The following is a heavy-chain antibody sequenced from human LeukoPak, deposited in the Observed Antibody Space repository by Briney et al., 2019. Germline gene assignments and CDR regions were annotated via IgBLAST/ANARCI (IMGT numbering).Heavy chain of an antibody. Sequence: GGSLRLSCAASGFTFSSYAMTWFRQIPGKGLEWASGISAGGGGTYYIDSVKGRFTISRDNSKNTLYLQMKSLRVDDTALYYCAKTWSGYSSNAFDIWGQGTMVTVSS. CDR2: ISAGGGGT. CDR1: GFTFSSYA. V-gene: IGHV3-23*01. CDR3: AKTWSGYSSNAFDI. J-gene: IGHJ3*02. D-gene: IGHD3-3*01.